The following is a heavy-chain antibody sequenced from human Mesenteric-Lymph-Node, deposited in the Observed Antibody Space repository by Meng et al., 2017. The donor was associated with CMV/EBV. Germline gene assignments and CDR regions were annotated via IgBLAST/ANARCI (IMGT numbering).Heavy chain of an antibody. CDR1: GFTFSSYG. CDR2: IWYDGSNK. J-gene: IGHJ6*02. CDR3: AKEYRVVPAATKGYYYNYGMDV. D-gene: IGHD2-2*01. V-gene: IGHV3-33*06. Sequence: GGSLRLSCAASGFTFSSYGMHWVRQAPGKGLEWVAVIWYDGSNKYYADSVKGQFTISRDNSKKTLYLQMNSLRDEDTAVYYCAKEYRVVPAATKGYYYNYGMDVWGQGTTVTVSS.